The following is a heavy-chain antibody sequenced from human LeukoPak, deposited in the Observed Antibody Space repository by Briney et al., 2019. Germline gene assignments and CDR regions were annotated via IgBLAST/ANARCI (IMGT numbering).Heavy chain of an antibody. CDR3: ATVRTYYYDSSGYPKLAYYFDY. CDR2: FDPEDGET. J-gene: IGHJ4*02. Sequence: ASVKVSCKVSGYTLTELSMHWVRPAPGKGLEWMGGFDPEDGETIYAQKFQGRVTMTEDTSTDTAYMELSSLRSEDTAVYYCATVRTYYYDSSGYPKLAYYFDYWGQGTLVTVSS. CDR1: GYTLTELS. D-gene: IGHD3-22*01. V-gene: IGHV1-24*01.